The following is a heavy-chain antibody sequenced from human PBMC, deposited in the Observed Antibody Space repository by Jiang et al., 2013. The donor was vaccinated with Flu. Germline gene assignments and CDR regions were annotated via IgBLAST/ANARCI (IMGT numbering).Heavy chain of an antibody. CDR3: ARDDGTIVGVFDY. V-gene: IGHV1-46*01. CDR2: ISPSGDGS. D-gene: IGHD3-22*01. CDR1: GYSFTGYF. J-gene: IGHJ4*02. Sequence: GAEVKKPGASVKVSCKASGYSFTGYFMHWVRQAPGQGLEWMGRISPSGDGSTYAQKFQGRVTMTPDTSTRTVYMELRSLRSDDTAVYYCARDDGTIVGVFDYWGQGTLVTVSS.